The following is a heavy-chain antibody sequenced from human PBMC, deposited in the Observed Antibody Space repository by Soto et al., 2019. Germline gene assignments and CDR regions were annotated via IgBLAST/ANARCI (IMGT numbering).Heavy chain of an antibody. CDR2: IDWDDDK. D-gene: IGHD6-13*01. CDR3: ARSRIAAAGKYYYYYYGMDV. V-gene: IGHV2-70*01. Sequence: SGPTLVNPTQTLTLTCTFSGFSLSTSGMCVSWIRQPPGKALEWLALIDWDDDKYYSTSLKTRLTISKDTSKNQVVLTMTNMDPVDTATYYCARSRIAAAGKYYYYYYGMDVWGQGTTVTVSS. J-gene: IGHJ6*02. CDR1: GFSLSTSGMC.